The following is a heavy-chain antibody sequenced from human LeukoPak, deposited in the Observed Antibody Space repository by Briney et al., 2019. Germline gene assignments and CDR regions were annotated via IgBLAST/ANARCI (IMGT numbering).Heavy chain of an antibody. J-gene: IGHJ5*02. CDR3: AKRTPYYYDSSGYYNGS. D-gene: IGHD3-22*01. Sequence: GGSLRLSCAASGFTFSSYEMNWVRQAPGKGLEWVSYISSSGSTIYYADSVKGRFTISRDNSKNTLYLQMNSLRAEDTAVYYCAKRTPYYYDSSGYYNGSWGQGTLVTVSS. CDR2: ISSSGSTI. CDR1: GFTFSSYE. V-gene: IGHV3-48*03.